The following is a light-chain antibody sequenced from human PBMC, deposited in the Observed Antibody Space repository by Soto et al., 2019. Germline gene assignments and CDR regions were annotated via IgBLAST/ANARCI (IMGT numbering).Light chain of an antibody. CDR1: QSISSW. Sequence: DIQMTQAPSTLSASGGDRVTINCRASQSISSWLACSHHKPGKAPTLLSYDVSSLESGVPSRFSGSGSGTEFTLTISSLEPDDLKPYYCQQSNIYPWTFGQGAKVAIK. J-gene: IGKJ1*01. V-gene: IGKV1-5*01. CDR2: DVS. CDR3: QQSNIYPWT.